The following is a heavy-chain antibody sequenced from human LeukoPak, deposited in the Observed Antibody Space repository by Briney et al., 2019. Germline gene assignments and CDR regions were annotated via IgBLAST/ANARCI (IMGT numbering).Heavy chain of an antibody. CDR3: ARTSHSGYMVRGVLYYGMDV. D-gene: IGHD3-10*01. CDR2: IHYGGST. J-gene: IGHJ6*02. V-gene: IGHV4-39*01. CDR1: GGSISGDGYH. Sequence: SETLSLTCSVSGGSISGDGYHWGWIRRPPGKGLEWIGSIHYGGSTCYKTSLKSRVTIDVDTSKNQFSLKLSSVTAADTAVYYCARTSHSGYMVRGVLYYGMDVWGQGTTVTVSS.